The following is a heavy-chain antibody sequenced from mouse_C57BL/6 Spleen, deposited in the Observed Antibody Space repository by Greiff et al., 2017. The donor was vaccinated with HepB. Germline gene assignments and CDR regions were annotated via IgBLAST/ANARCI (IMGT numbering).Heavy chain of an antibody. CDR3: ARSYYSNYYSWFAY. J-gene: IGHJ3*01. CDR1: GYTFTSYW. D-gene: IGHD2-5*01. CDR2: IDPSDSYT. Sequence: QVQLQQPGAELVRPGTSVKLSCKASGYTFTSYWMHWVKQRPGQGLEWIGVIDPSDSYTNYNQKFKGKATLTVDTSSSTAYMQLSSLTSEDSAVYYGARSYYSNYYSWFAYWGQGTLVTVSA. V-gene: IGHV1-59*01.